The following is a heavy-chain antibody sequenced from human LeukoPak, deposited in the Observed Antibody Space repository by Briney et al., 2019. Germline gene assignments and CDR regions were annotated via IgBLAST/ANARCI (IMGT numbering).Heavy chain of an antibody. J-gene: IGHJ4*02. CDR2: ISYDGSNK. D-gene: IGHD5-12*01. V-gene: IGHV3-30-3*01. Sequence: PGGSLRLSCAASGFTFSSYAMSWVRQAPGKGLEWVAVISYDGSNKYYADSVKGRFTISRDNSKNTLYLQMNSLRAEDMAVYYCARDRYSGYVFQCDFDYWGQGTLVTVSS. CDR1: GFTFSSYA. CDR3: ARDRYSGYVFQCDFDY.